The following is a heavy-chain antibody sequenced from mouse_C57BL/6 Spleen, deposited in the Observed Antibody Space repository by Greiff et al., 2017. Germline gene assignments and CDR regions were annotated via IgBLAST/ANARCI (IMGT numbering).Heavy chain of an antibody. Sequence: EVQLQQSGPELVKPGASVKISCKASGYTFTDYYMNWVKQSHGKSLEWIGDINPNNGGTSYNQKFKGKATLTVDKSSSTAYMELRSLTSEDSAVYYCARFLGPYAMDYWGQGTSVTVSS. V-gene: IGHV1-26*01. J-gene: IGHJ4*01. CDR2: INPNNGGT. CDR3: ARFLGPYAMDY. CDR1: GYTFTDYY. D-gene: IGHD4-1*01.